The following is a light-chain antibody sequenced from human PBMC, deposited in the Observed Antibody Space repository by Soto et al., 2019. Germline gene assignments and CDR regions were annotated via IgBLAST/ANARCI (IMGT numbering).Light chain of an antibody. CDR3: QQYGTPLYT. Sequence: EIVLTQSPGTLSLSPGESATLSCGASQSVSSNYLAWYQQKPGQTPRVLICDASSRATGIPDRFSGSGSGTHFTLTINRLEPEDFAVYYCQQYGTPLYTFGQGTKVEIQ. V-gene: IGKV3-20*01. CDR2: DAS. J-gene: IGKJ2*01. CDR1: QSVSSNY.